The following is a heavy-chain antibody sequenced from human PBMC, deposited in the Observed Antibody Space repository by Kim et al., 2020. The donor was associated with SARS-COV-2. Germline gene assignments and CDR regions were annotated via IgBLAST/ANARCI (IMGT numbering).Heavy chain of an antibody. CDR2: IYHSGST. V-gene: IGHV4-38-2*02. J-gene: IGHJ4*02. CDR3: ARDLYRDGYNWGY. Sequence: SETLSLTCTVSGYSISSGYYWGWIRQPPGKGLEWIGSIYHSGSTYYNPSLKSRVTISVDTSKNQLSLKLSSVTAADTAVYYCARDLYRDGYNWGYWGQAT. D-gene: IGHD5-12*01. CDR1: GYSISSGYY.